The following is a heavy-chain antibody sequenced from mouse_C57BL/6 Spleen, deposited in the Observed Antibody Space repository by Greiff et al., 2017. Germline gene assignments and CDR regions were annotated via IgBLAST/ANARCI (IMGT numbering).Heavy chain of an antibody. V-gene: IGHV7-3*01. Sequence: DVMLVESGGGLVQPGGSLSLSCAASGFTFTDYYMSWVRQPPGKALEWLGFIRNKANGSTTEYSASVKGRFTISRDNSKSILYLQMNALRDEASATYYSARYRSGYFDYWGQGTTLTVSS. CDR1: GFTFTDYY. J-gene: IGHJ2*01. D-gene: IGHD3-1*01. CDR3: ARYRSGYFDY. CDR2: IRNKANGSTT.